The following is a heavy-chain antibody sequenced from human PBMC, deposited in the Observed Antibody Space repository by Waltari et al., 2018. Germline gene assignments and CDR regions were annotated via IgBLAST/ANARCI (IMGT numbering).Heavy chain of an antibody. D-gene: IGHD5-12*01. CDR1: GGSISITNYY. J-gene: IGHJ4*02. V-gene: IGHV4-39*01. Sequence: QLQLEESGPGLVKPSETLSLTCTVPGGSISITNYYWGWIRQPPGKGLEWIGTIYYSGRTYYTPSLKSRVTISVDTSKNQFSLKLSSVTAADTAVYYCARHRDIVATMFDYWGQGTLVTVSS. CDR2: IYYSGRT. CDR3: ARHRDIVATMFDY.